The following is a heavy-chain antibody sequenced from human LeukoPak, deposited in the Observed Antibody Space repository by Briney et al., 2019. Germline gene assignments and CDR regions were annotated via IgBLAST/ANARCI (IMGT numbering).Heavy chain of an antibody. D-gene: IGHD4-17*01. CDR3: ARGRGDYPH. CDR2: INHSGST. V-gene: IGHV4-34*01. Sequence: SETLSLTCAVYGGSFSGYYWSWIRQPPGKGLEWIGEINHSGSTNYNPSLKSRVTISVDTSKNQFSLKLSSVTAADTAVYYCARGRGDYPHRGQGTLVTVSS. CDR1: GGSFSGYY. J-gene: IGHJ4*02.